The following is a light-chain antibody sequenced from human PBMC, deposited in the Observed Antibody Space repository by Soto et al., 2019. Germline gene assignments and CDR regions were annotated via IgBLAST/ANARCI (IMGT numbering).Light chain of an antibody. CDR2: DVS. CDR3: CSYTTSNTRQIV. Sequence: QSVLTQPASVSGSPGQSITISCTGTSSDVGGYNYVSWYQHHPGKAPKLMIYDVSNRPSGVSNRFSGSKSGNTASLTISGLQPEDEADYYCCSYTTSNTRQIVFGTVTKLTVL. V-gene: IGLV2-14*03. CDR1: SSDVGGYNY. J-gene: IGLJ1*01.